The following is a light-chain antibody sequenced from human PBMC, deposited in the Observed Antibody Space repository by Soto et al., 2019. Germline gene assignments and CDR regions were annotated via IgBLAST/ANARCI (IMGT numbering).Light chain of an antibody. CDR1: QSVSSN. Sequence: EIVLTQSPGTLSLSPGERATLSCRASQSVSSNLAWYQQRPGQPPRLLIYGASTRATGIPARLSGGGSGTEFTLTISSLQSEDFAVYYCQQYGNWPPWTFGQGTKVDI. CDR2: GAS. V-gene: IGKV3-15*01. J-gene: IGKJ1*01. CDR3: QQYGNWPPWT.